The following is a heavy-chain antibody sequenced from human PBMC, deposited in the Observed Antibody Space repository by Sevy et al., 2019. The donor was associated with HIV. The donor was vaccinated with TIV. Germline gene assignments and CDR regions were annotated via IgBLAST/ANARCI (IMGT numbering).Heavy chain of an antibody. CDR3: AGENAWGRGYS. J-gene: IGHJ4*02. CDR1: GGSIISLY. D-gene: IGHD1-26*01. V-gene: IGHV4-59*08. Sequence: SETLSLTCTVSGGSIISLYWNWIRQPPGKGLEWIANIYYNGHINYNPSLKSRVTLSLDTSKNQFSLRLSSETAADTAMYYCAGENAWGRGYSWGQGTLVTVSS. CDR2: IYYNGHI.